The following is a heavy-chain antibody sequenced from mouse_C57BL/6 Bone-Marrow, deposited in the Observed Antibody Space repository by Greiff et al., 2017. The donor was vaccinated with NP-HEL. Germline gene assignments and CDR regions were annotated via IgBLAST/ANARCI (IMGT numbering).Heavy chain of an antibody. Sequence: EVHLVESGPGMVKPSQSLSLTCTVTGYSITSGYDWHWIRHLPGNKLEWMGYISYSGSTNYNPSLKSRISITHDTSKNHFFLKLNSVTTEYTATYYCARGLLTAYAMDYWGQGTSVTVSS. CDR3: ARGLLTAYAMDY. J-gene: IGHJ4*01. CDR2: ISYSGST. V-gene: IGHV3-1*01. CDR1: GYSITSGYD. D-gene: IGHD2-3*01.